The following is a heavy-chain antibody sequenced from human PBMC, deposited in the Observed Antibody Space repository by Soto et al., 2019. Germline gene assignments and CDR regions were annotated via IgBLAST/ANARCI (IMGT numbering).Heavy chain of an antibody. D-gene: IGHD4-17*01. Sequence: AASVKVSCKAAGYTFTSYAMHWGRQAPGQRLEWMGWINAGNGNTKYSQKFQGRVTITRDTSASTAYMELSSLRSEDTAVYYCARAETIKSYSGDSIWFDPWGQGTLVTVSS. CDR3: ARAETIKSYSGDSIWFDP. CDR1: GYTFTSYA. CDR2: INAGNGNT. V-gene: IGHV1-3*01. J-gene: IGHJ5*02.